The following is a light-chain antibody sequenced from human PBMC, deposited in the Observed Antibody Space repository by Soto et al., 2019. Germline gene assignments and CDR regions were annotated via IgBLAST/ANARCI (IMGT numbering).Light chain of an antibody. J-gene: IGLJ2*01. CDR2: SNN. V-gene: IGLV1-44*01. CDR3: SAWDASLKAVV. CDR1: SSNIGGNT. Sequence: QSALTQPPSASGTPGQRATISCSGSSSNIGGNTVNWYQQVAGTAPKLLIYSNNQRPSGVPDRFSGSKSGTSASLAIGGLQSEDEADYYCSAWDASLKAVVFGGGTKLTVL.